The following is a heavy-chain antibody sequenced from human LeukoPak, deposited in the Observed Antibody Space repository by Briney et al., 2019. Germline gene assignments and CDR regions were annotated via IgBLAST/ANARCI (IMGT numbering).Heavy chain of an antibody. CDR2: IYSGGRT. J-gene: IGHJ4*02. CDR1: GFTVSTNY. V-gene: IGHV3-53*01. CDR3: ARGLRSYRGDWYYFDY. D-gene: IGHD6-19*01. Sequence: PGGSLRLSCAVSGFTVSTNYMSWVRQAPGKGLEWVSVIYSGGRTYYADSVKGRFTISRDNSKNTLYLQMNNLRAEDTAVYYCARGLRSYRGDWYYFDYWGQGTLVTVSS.